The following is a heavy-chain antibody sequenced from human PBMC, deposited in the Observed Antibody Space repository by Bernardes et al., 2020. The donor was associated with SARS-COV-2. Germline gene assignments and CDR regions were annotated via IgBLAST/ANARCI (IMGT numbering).Heavy chain of an antibody. V-gene: IGHV3-23*01. CDR2: MSGDGDFT. J-gene: IGHJ4*02. CDR1: GFPFNRYA. CDR3: AKGQYCTAGVCSSFDY. D-gene: IGHD2-8*02. Sequence: GSLRLSCVASGFPFNRYAMTWVRQAPGEGLEWVSIMSGDGDFTYHADSVKGRFTISRDNSNNTLFLRMSSLRAEDTALYFCAKGQYCTAGVCSSFDYWGPGTLVTVSS.